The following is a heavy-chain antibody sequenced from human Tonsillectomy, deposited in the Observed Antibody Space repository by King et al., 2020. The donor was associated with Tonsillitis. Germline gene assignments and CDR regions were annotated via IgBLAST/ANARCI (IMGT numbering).Heavy chain of an antibody. V-gene: IGHV3-30*18. CDR3: AKDLQTGEDLFDY. CDR2: ITYDGSNN. D-gene: IGHD1-14*01. J-gene: IGHJ4*02. CDR1: GFTFSSYG. Sequence: VQLVESGGGVVQPRRSLRLSCAASGFTFSSYGMHWVRQAPGQGLEWVAVITYDGSNNYYEASVNGRFTISRDNSKNTLYLQMNSLRAEDTAVYYCAKDLQTGEDLFDYWGQGTLVTVSS.